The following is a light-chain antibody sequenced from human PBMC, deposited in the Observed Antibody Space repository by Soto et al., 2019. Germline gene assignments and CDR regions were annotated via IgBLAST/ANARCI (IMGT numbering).Light chain of an antibody. J-gene: IGKJ5*01. CDR1: QDISNY. CDR2: DAS. Sequence: KMTHSPSSLCASVVDSFAITCQASQDISNYLNWYQQKPGKAPKLLIYDASNLDIGVPSRFSGSGSGTHFTFTISSLQPEDFATYYCQQYDYLPITFGQGTRLEI. V-gene: IGKV1-33*01. CDR3: QQYDYLPIT.